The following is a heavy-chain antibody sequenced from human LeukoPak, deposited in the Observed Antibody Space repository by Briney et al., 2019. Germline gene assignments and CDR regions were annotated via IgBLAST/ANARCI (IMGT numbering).Heavy chain of an antibody. CDR2: IYYSGST. J-gene: IGHJ6*02. Sequence: SETLSLTCTVSGGSISSYYWSWIRQPPGKGLEWIGYIYYSGSTNYNPSLKSRVTISVDTSKNQFSLKLSSVTAADTAVYYCAREVVPGGMDVWGQGTTVTVSS. D-gene: IGHD3-10*01. CDR1: GGSISSYY. CDR3: AREVVPGGMDV. V-gene: IGHV4-59*12.